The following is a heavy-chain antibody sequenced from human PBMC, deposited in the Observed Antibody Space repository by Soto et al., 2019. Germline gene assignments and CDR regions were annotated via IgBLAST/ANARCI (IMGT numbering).Heavy chain of an antibody. Sequence: GGSLRLSCAVSGFTFSSYAMSWVRQAPGKGLEWVSAISGSGGSTYYADSVKGRFTISRDNSKNTLYLQMNSLRAEDTAVYYCAMCRRSIAVFRDYYYGMDVWGQGTTVTVSS. CDR2: ISGSGGST. V-gene: IGHV3-23*01. J-gene: IGHJ6*02. D-gene: IGHD6-19*01. CDR3: AMCRRSIAVFRDYYYGMDV. CDR1: GFTFSSYA.